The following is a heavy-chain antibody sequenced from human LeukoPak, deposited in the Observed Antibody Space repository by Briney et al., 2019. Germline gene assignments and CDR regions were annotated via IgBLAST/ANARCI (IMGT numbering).Heavy chain of an antibody. CDR1: GFTFSSYE. CDR3: ARDGLPCSGGSCYVPPFDY. V-gene: IGHV3-48*03. J-gene: IGHJ4*02. CDR2: ISSSGSTI. D-gene: IGHD2-15*01. Sequence: GGSLRLSCAASGFTFSSYEMNWVRQAPGKGLEWVSCISSSGSTIYYADSVKGRFTISRDNAKNSLYLQMNSLRAEDTAVYYCARDGLPCSGGSCYVPPFDYWGQGTLVTVSS.